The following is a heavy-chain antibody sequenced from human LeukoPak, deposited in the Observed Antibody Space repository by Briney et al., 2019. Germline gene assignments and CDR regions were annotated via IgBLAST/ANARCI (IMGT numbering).Heavy chain of an antibody. Sequence: ASVKVSCKASGYTFTSYGISWVRQAPGQGPEWMGWIGGYNGNTNYAQKFQGRVTMTTDTSTSTAYMELRSLRSDDTAIYYCARQVDTTMALPDYWGQGTLVTVSS. J-gene: IGHJ4*02. D-gene: IGHD5-18*01. V-gene: IGHV1-18*01. CDR3: ARQVDTTMALPDY. CDR2: IGGYNGNT. CDR1: GYTFTSYG.